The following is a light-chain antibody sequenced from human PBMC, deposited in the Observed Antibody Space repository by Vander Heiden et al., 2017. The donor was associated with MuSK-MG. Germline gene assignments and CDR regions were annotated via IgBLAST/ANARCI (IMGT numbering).Light chain of an antibody. V-gene: IGKV3-11*01. Sequence: EIVLTQSPATLSLSPGEWATLSCRASRSVNTYLAWYQQRPGQAPRLLIYDASNRAAGIPARFTGSGSGTDFTLTISNIEPEDFAVYYCQQRAYWPPHTFGPGTRLEIK. CDR1: RSVNTY. J-gene: IGKJ5*01. CDR2: DAS. CDR3: QQRAYWPPHT.